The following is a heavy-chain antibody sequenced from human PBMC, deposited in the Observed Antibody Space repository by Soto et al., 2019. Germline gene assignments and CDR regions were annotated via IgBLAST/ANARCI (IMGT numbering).Heavy chain of an antibody. CDR2: IKSKTDGGTT. J-gene: IGHJ4*02. CDR1: GFTFSHAW. D-gene: IGHD3-22*01. CDR3: TSDIFYHSSGYSRGDY. Sequence: EVQLVESGGGLVKPGGSLRLSCAASGFTFSHAWMNWVRQAPGKGLEWVGRIKSKTDGGTTDYAAPVKGRFTISRDDSKNTLYLQMNSLKIDDSAVYYCTSDIFYHSSGYSRGDYLGQGTLVTVSS. V-gene: IGHV3-15*07.